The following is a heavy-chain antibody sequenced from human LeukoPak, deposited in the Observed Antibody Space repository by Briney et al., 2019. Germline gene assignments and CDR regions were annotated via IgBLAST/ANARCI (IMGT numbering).Heavy chain of an antibody. D-gene: IGHD2-15*01. Sequence: GGTLRLSCAASGFTFSSYGMSWVRQAPGKGLEWVSAISGSGGSTYYADSVKGRFTVSRDNAKNTLYLQMNTLRVEDTAVYYCASAPGFILMYGIEYWGQGTLVTVSS. J-gene: IGHJ4*02. V-gene: IGHV3-23*01. CDR2: ISGSGGST. CDR1: GFTFSSYG. CDR3: ASAPGFILMYGIEY.